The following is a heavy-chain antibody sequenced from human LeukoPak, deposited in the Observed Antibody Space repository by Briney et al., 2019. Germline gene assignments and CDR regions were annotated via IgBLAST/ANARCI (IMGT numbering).Heavy chain of an antibody. J-gene: IGHJ4*02. D-gene: IGHD4-23*01. CDR1: GGSFSGYY. V-gene: IGHV4-34*01. CDR3: ASEMVVTPYYFGY. Sequence: SETLSLTCAVYGGSFSGYYWSWIRQPPGKGLEWIGEINHSGSTNYNPSLKSRVTISVDTSKNQFSLKLSSVTAADTAVYYCASEMVVTPYYFGYWGQGTLVTVSS. CDR2: INHSGST.